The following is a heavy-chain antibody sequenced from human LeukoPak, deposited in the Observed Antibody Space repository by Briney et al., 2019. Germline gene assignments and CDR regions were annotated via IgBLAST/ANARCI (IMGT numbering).Heavy chain of an antibody. CDR2: IIPMFGTA. J-gene: IGHJ5*02. CDR3: LRRQALRGRHRAFDP. Sequence: EASVKVSCKASGGTFSNYAISWVRQAPGQGLEWLGGIIPMFGTAKYAQKFQGRVTITTDESTTTAYMELTSLRFEDTAVYYCLRRQALRGRHRAFDPWGQGTLVTVTS. D-gene: IGHD6-25*01. V-gene: IGHV1-69*05. CDR1: GGTFSNYA.